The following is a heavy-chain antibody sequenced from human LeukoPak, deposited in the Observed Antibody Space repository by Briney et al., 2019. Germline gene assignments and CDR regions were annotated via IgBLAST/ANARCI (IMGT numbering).Heavy chain of an antibody. V-gene: IGHV4-59*08. Sequence: SETLSLTCTVSGGSITTYYWSWIRQPPGKGLEWIGYIHNSGSANYNPSLRGRVTISVDTSKDQFSLKLSSVTAADTAVYYCARQTTSSNVGYWGQGTLVTVSS. CDR1: GGSITTYY. CDR2: IHNSGSA. J-gene: IGHJ4*02. D-gene: IGHD4-11*01. CDR3: ARQTTSSNVGY.